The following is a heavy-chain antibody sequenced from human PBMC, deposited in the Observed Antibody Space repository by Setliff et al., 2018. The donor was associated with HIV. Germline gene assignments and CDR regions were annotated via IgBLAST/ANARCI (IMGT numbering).Heavy chain of an antibody. J-gene: IGHJ4*02. V-gene: IGHV4-4*02. D-gene: IGHD6-13*01. CDR3: ARTLIAAAGTFDY. CDR2: IYHSGST. Sequence: SETLSLTCAVSGGSISSSNWWSWVRQPPGKGLEWIGEIYHSGSTNYNPSLKSRGTISVDKSKNQFSLKLRSVTAADTAVYYCARTLIAAAGTFDYWGQGTLVTVSS. CDR1: GGSISSSNW.